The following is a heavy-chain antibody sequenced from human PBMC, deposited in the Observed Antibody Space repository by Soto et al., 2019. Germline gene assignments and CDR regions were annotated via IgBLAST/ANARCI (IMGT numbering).Heavy chain of an antibody. Sequence: EVQLVESGGGLVKPGGSLRLSCAASGFTFSSYSMNWVRQAPGKGLEWVSSISSSSSYIYYADSVKGRFTISRDNAKNSLYLQMNSLRAEDTAVYYCAREDYGDYAGLFDYWGQGTLVTVSS. J-gene: IGHJ4*02. D-gene: IGHD4-17*01. CDR2: ISSSSSYI. CDR1: GFTFSSYS. CDR3: AREDYGDYAGLFDY. V-gene: IGHV3-21*01.